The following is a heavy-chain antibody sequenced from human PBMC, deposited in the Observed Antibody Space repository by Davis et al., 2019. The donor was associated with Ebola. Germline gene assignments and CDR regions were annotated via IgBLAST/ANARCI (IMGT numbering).Heavy chain of an antibody. CDR2: IYYSGST. D-gene: IGHD6-6*01. CDR3: ARLNPRSSSSGYFDY. J-gene: IGHJ4*02. CDR1: GGSISSYY. Sequence: SETLSLTCTVSGGSISSYYWSWIRQPPGKGLEWIGYIYYSGSTNYNPSLKSRVTISVDTSKNQFSLKLSSVTAADTAVYYCARLNPRSSSSGYFDYWGQGTLVTVSS. V-gene: IGHV4-59*01.